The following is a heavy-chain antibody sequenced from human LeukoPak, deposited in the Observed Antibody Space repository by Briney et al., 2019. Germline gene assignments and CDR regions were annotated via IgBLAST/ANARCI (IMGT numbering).Heavy chain of an antibody. J-gene: IGHJ3*02. Sequence: GGSLRLSCAASGFTFNNSGMSWVRQAPQKGLEWVSAISGGGSSTYYADSVKGRFTISRDNSKNTLYLQMNSLRAEDTAVYYCAKAVTGAFDIWGQGTMVTVSS. CDR3: AKAVTGAFDI. CDR2: ISGGGSST. CDR1: GFTFNNSG. D-gene: IGHD4-17*01. V-gene: IGHV3-23*01.